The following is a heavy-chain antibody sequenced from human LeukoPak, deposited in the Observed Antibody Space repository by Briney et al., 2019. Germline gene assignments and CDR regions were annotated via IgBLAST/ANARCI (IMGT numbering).Heavy chain of an antibody. J-gene: IGHJ6*02. CDR2: IHPNSGGT. CDR1: GYTFTGYY. Sequence: GASVKVSCKASGYTFTGYYMHWVRQAPGQGLEWMGWIHPNSGGTNYAQKFQGRVTMTRDTSISTAYMELSRLRSDDTAVYYCASPAGPLDYYYGMDVWGQGTTVTVSS. V-gene: IGHV1-2*02. CDR3: ASPAGPLDYYYGMDV.